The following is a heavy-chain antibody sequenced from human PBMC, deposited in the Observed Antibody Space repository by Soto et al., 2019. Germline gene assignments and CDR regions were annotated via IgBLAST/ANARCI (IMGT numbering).Heavy chain of an antibody. D-gene: IGHD2-15*01. J-gene: IGHJ5*02. V-gene: IGHV4-30-4*01. CDR2: IYYSGST. CDR1: GGSISSGDYY. Sequence: SETLFLTCTVSGGSISSGDYYWSWIRQPPGEGLEWIGYIYYSGSTYYNPSLKSRVTISVDTSKNQFSLKLSSVTAADTAVYYCARGIDNWFDPWGQGTLVTVSS. CDR3: ARGIDNWFDP.